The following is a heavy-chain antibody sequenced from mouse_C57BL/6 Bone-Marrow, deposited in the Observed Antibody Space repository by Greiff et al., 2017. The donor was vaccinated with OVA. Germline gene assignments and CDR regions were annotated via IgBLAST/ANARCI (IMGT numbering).Heavy chain of an antibody. CDR1: GYTFTSYG. Sequence: VQLKQSGAELVRPGSSVKMSCKTSGYTFTSYGINWVKQRPGQGLEWIGYIYIGNGYTEYNEKFKGKATLTSDTSSSTAYMQLSSLTSEDSAIYFCARSALITTVVAPSYWYFDVWGTGTTVTVSS. J-gene: IGHJ1*03. CDR3: ARSALITTVVAPSYWYFDV. V-gene: IGHV1-58*01. CDR2: IYIGNGYT. D-gene: IGHD1-1*01.